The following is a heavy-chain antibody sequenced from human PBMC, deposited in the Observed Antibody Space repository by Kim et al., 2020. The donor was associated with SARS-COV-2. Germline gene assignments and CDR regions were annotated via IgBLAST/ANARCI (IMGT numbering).Heavy chain of an antibody. D-gene: IGHD2-15*01. J-gene: IGHJ4*02. CDR3: ARDLGWYRLDF. Sequence: SETLSLTCTVSGGSVSNSIYHWGWIRQPPGKGLEWIATIYYDGRSNYNPSLESRLTISLDTSQNQFSLRLNSVTAADTAVYYCARDLGWYRLDFWGQGTLATVSS. V-gene: IGHV4-39*07. CDR2: IYYDGRS. CDR1: GGSVSNSIYH.